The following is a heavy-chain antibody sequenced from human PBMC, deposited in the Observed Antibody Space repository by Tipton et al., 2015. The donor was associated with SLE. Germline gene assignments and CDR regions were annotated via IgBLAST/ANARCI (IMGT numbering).Heavy chain of an antibody. V-gene: IGHV3-33*01. J-gene: IGHJ3*01. Sequence: SLRLSCVTSGFNFSNYGMHWVRQAPGRGLECVAVIWFDGSNKYYPDSVKSRFTISRDNSKNTLYVQMNSLRVDDTALYYCARGVGYGTASDFWGQGPMVPVSS. CDR3: ARGVGYGTASDF. CDR2: IWFDGSNK. D-gene: IGHD5-18*01. CDR1: GFNFSNYG.